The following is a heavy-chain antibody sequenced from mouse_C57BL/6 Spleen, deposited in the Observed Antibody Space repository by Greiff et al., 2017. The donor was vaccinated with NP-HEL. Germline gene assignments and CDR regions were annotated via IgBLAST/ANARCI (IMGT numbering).Heavy chain of an antibody. Sequence: VQLQQSGPELVKPGASVKISCKASGYAFSSSWMNWVKQRPGKGLEWIGRIYPGDGDTNYTGKFKGKATLTADKSSSTANMQLSSLTSEDSAVYFCARPYYYGSSSFDYWGQGTTLTVSS. D-gene: IGHD1-1*01. J-gene: IGHJ2*01. CDR2: IYPGDGDT. CDR1: GYAFSSSW. V-gene: IGHV1-82*01. CDR3: ARPYYYGSSSFDY.